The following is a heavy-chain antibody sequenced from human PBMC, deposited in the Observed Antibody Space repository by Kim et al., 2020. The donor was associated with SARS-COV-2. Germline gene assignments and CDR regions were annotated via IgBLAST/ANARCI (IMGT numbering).Heavy chain of an antibody. J-gene: IGHJ6*02. Sequence: GGSLRLSCAASGFTFSNAWMSWVRQAPGKGLEWVGRIKSKTDGGTTDYAAPVKGRFTISRDDSKNTLYLQMNSLKTEDTAMYYCTTEGAMIVVVVYDVDVWGQGTTVTVSS. CDR1: GFTFSNAW. V-gene: IGHV3-15*01. CDR2: IKSKTDGGTT. CDR3: TTEGAMIVVVVYDVDV. D-gene: IGHD3-22*01.